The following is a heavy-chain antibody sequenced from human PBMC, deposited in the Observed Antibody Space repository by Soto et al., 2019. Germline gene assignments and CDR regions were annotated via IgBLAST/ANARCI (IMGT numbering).Heavy chain of an antibody. J-gene: IGHJ2*01. CDR3: ARAIVVLATIRKPPRSTLFPSRRSSDL. Sequence: GGSLRLSCAASGFTFSDYYMSWIRQAPGKGLEWVSYISSSGSTIYYADSVKGRFTISRDNAENSLYLQMNSLRAEDTAVYYCARAIVVLATIRKPPRSTLFPSRRSSDL. D-gene: IGHD3-22*01. CDR1: GFTFSDYY. V-gene: IGHV3-11*01. CDR2: ISSSGSTI.